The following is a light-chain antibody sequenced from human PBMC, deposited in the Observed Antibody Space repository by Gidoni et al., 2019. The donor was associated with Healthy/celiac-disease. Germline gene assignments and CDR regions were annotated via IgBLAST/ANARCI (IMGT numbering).Light chain of an antibody. Sequence: DDVMTQSPLSLPVTLGQPASISCRSSQSLVHSDGNTYFNWFQHRPGQSPRRLIDKVSTQDSGVPDRFSGSGSGNDFTLKSSRVEAEDVGVYYCMQGTHWPSKYTFGQGTKLEIK. V-gene: IGKV2-30*02. CDR1: QSLVHSDGNTY. CDR2: KVS. J-gene: IGKJ2*01. CDR3: MQGTHWPSKYT.